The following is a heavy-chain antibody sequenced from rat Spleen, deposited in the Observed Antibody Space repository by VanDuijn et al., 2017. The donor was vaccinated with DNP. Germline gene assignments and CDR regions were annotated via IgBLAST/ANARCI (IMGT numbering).Heavy chain of an antibody. D-gene: IGHD5-1*01. Sequence: EVQLVESGGGLVQPGRSIKLSCATSGFTFSNYYMAWVRQAPAKGLEWVASITTGGGYTYYRDSVKGRFTISRDNAKSTLYLQMDSLRSDDTATYYCVRELGAGAYWGQGTLVTVSS. CDR2: ITTGGGYT. V-gene: IGHV5-25*01. CDR3: VRELGAGAY. J-gene: IGHJ3*01. CDR1: GFTFSNYY.